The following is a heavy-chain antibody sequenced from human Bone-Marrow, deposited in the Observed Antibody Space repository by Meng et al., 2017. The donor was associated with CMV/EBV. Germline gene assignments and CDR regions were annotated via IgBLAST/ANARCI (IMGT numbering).Heavy chain of an antibody. V-gene: IGHV3-21*06. CDR3: ARVPGLIRYGVDY. J-gene: IGHJ4*02. D-gene: IGHD4/OR15-4a*01. Sequence: GESLKISCAASGFSFNKYDVTWVRQTPGKGLEWVSSIDKTSNYIYHAASVRDRFIISRDNAKNSVFLQMNSLGAEDTAIYYCARVPGLIRYGVDYWGQGTLVTVSS. CDR2: IDKTSNYI. CDR1: GFSFNKYD.